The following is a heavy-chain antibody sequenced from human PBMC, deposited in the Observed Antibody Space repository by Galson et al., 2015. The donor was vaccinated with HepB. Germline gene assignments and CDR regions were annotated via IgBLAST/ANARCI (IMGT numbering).Heavy chain of an antibody. V-gene: IGHV3-30-3*01. CDR2: ISYDGSNK. Sequence: SLRLSCAASGFTFSSYAMHWVRQAPGKGLEWVAVISYDGSNKYYADSVKGRFTISRDNSKNTLYLQMNSLRAEDTAVYYCARAGYSGYDFDAFDIWGQGTMVTVSS. CDR1: GFTFSSYA. J-gene: IGHJ3*02. CDR3: ARAGYSGYDFDAFDI. D-gene: IGHD5-12*01.